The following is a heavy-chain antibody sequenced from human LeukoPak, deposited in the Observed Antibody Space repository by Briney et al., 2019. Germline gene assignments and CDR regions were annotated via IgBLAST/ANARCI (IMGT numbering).Heavy chain of an antibody. D-gene: IGHD5-12*01. Sequence: PGGSLRLSCAASGFTFSSYSMNWVRQAPGKGLEWVSSISSSSSYIYYADSVKGRFTISRDNAKNSLYLQMNSLRAEDTAVYYCARDPLDSGYDALHWGQGTLVTVSS. J-gene: IGHJ4*02. CDR2: ISSSSSYI. CDR3: ARDPLDSGYDALH. CDR1: GFTFSSYS. V-gene: IGHV3-21*01.